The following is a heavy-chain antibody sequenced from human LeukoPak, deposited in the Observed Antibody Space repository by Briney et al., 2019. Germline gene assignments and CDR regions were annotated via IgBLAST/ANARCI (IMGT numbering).Heavy chain of an antibody. CDR1: GFTLSGYW. CDR3: ARAFDTSWDYYYMDV. J-gene: IGHJ6*03. D-gene: IGHD2-2*01. V-gene: IGHV3-11*04. Sequence: PGGSLRLSCAASGFTLSGYWMSWVRQAPGKGLEWVSYISSSGSTIYYADSVKGRFTISRDNAKNSLYLQMNSLRAEDTAVYYCARAFDTSWDYYYMDVWGKGTTVTVSS. CDR2: ISSSGSTI.